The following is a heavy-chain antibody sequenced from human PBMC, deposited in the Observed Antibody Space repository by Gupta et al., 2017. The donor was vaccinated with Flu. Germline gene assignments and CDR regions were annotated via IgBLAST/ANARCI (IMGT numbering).Heavy chain of an antibody. J-gene: IGHJ3*01. V-gene: IGHV3-72*01. CDR1: GFTFGGHH. CDR2: GRNRANGYTT. Sequence: EVQLVESGGGLVQPGGSLRLSCVGPGFTFGGHHMDWVRQAPGKGLEWVGRGRNRANGYTTEYAASVKGRFSISRDDRESSVYLQMNSLRIEDTAVYYCVRDHLGTGAAFDVWGQGTMVTVSS. CDR3: VRDHLGTGAAFDV. D-gene: IGHD1-1*01.